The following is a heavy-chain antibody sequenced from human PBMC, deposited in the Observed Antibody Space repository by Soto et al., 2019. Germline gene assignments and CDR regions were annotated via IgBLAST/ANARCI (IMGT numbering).Heavy chain of an antibody. CDR1: GGSFTSNNW. V-gene: IGHV4-4*02. D-gene: IGHD1-7*01. CDR2: IYRTGST. CDR3: ASRDPGTSVDY. Sequence: PSETLSLTCAVSGGSFTSNNWWTWVRQPPGQGLEWIGEIYRTGSTNYNPSLKSRVTISLDKSENQFSLKVTSLTAADTAVYYCASRDPGTSVDYWGQGTLVTVST. J-gene: IGHJ4*02.